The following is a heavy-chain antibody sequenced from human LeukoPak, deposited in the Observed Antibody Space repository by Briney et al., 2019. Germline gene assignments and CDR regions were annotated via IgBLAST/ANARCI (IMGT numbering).Heavy chain of an antibody. J-gene: IGHJ6*02. Sequence: KPSETLSLTCAVYGGSFSGYYWSWIRQPPGKGLEWIGEINHSGSTNYNPSLKSRVTISVDTSKNQCSLKLRSVTAADTAVYYCARAMDVWGQGTTVTVSS. V-gene: IGHV4-34*01. CDR3: ARAMDV. CDR2: INHSGST. CDR1: GGSFSGYY.